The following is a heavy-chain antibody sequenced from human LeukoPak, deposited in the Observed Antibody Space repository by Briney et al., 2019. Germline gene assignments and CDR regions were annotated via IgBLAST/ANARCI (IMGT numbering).Heavy chain of an antibody. CDR2: INPNRGDT. J-gene: IGHJ1*01. CDR1: GYTFTGYY. CDR3: ARALAQRINGYLHH. V-gene: IGHV1-2*02. Sequence: ASVKVSCKASGYTFTGYYIHWVRQAPGQGLEWMGWINPNRGDTNYAQKFQGRVSMTRDTSISTDYMELNGLKSDDTAVYYCARALAQRINGYLHHWGQGTLVTVSS. D-gene: IGHD2-8*01.